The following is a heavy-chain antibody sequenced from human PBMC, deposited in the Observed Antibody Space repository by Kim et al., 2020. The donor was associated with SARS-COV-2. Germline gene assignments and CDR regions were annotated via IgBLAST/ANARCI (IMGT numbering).Heavy chain of an antibody. Sequence: SETLSLICTVSGGSISSYYWSWIRQPPGKGLEWIGYIYYSGSTNYNPSLKSRVTISVDTSKNQFSLKLSSVSAADTAVYYCARHQVYVSGALRLWGQGTLVTVSS. D-gene: IGHD3-10*01. V-gene: IGHV4-59*08. CDR1: GGSISSYY. CDR2: IYYSGST. CDR3: ARHQVYVSGALRL. J-gene: IGHJ4*02.